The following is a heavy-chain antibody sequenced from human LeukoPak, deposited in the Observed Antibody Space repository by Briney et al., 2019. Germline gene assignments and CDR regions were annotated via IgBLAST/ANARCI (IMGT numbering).Heavy chain of an antibody. CDR1: GGSISGYY. D-gene: IGHD2-15*01. Sequence: SETLSLTCTVSGGSISGYYWNWIRQPPGKGLEWTGNIYYSGSTNYNPSLKSRVTISVATSKNQFSLKLSSVTAEDTAVYYCARDEYSSGRNGGYFDYWGQGALVTVPP. CDR2: IYYSGST. CDR3: ARDEYSSGRNGGYFDY. V-gene: IGHV4-59*01. J-gene: IGHJ4*02.